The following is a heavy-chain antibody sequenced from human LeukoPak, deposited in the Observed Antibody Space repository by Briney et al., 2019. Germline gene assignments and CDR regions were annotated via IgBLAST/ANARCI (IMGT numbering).Heavy chain of an antibody. CDR2: ISSSSSYI. J-gene: IGHJ4*02. Sequence: GGSLRLSCAASGFTFSSYSMNWVRQAPGKGLEWVSSISSSSSYIYYADSVKGRFTISRDNAKNSLYLQMNSLRAEDTAVYHCARGNIVLMVYAPYDYWGQGTLVTVSS. CDR3: ARGNIVLMVYAPYDY. CDR1: GFTFSSYS. D-gene: IGHD2-8*01. V-gene: IGHV3-21*01.